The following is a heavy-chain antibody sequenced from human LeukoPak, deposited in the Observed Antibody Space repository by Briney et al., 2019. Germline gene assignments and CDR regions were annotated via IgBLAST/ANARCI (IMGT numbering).Heavy chain of an antibody. CDR1: GFTFSNYW. CDR2: IKQDGSEK. V-gene: IGHV3-7*05. CDR3: VRASDPWLQLT. D-gene: IGHD5-24*01. Sequence: GGSLRLSCAASGFTFSNYWMIWVRQAPGKGLEWVGNIKQDGSEKRYADSVRGRFSISRDNAQTSLYLQMNSLRAEDTAVYYYVRASDPWLQLTWGQGTLVTVSS. J-gene: IGHJ5*02.